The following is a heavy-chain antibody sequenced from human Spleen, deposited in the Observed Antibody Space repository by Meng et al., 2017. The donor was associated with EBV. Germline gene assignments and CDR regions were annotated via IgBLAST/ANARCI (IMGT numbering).Heavy chain of an antibody. V-gene: IGHV4-34*01. D-gene: IGHD2/OR15-2a*01. Sequence: QVQVQQWGAGLLKPSELLSLPCAVHGASIGGDYWSWLRQPPGKGLEWLGEINHSGKANYNPSLKSRVTISVDTSNNQLSLKLSSLTAADTAVYYCVRGGYYSPCDYWGQGTLVTVSS. CDR1: GASIGGDY. J-gene: IGHJ4*02. CDR2: INHSGKA. CDR3: VRGGYYSPCDY.